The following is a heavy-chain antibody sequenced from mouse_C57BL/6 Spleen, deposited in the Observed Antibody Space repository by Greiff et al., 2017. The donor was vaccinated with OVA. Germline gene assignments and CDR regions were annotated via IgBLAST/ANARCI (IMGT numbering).Heavy chain of an antibody. CDR3: ASIYDGHYYAMDY. Sequence: VKLMESGPGLVAPSQSLSITCTVSGFSLTSYAISWVRQPPGKGLEWLGVIWTGGGTNYNSALKSRLSISKDNSKSQVFLKMNSLQTDDTARYYCASIYDGHYYAMDYWGQGTSVTVSS. D-gene: IGHD2-3*01. V-gene: IGHV2-9-1*01. CDR2: IWTGGGT. CDR1: GFSLTSYA. J-gene: IGHJ4*01.